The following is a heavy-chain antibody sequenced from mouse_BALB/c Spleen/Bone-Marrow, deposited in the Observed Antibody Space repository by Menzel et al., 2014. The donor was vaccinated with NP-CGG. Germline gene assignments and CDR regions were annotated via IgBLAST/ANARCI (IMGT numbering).Heavy chain of an antibody. Sequence: DLVKPGASVKLSCKASGYTFTSYWINWIKQRPGQGLEWIGRIAPGSGNTYYNEMFQGKATLTVDTTSSTAYIQLSSLPSEDSPVYFCARSAMISDSYAMDYWGQGPSVTVSS. J-gene: IGHJ4*01. CDR3: ARSAMISDSYAMDY. D-gene: IGHD2-4*01. CDR1: GYTFTSYW. CDR2: IAPGSGNT. V-gene: IGHV1S41*01.